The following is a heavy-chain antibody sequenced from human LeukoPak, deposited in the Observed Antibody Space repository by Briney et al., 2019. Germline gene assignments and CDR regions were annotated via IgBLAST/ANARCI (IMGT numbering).Heavy chain of an antibody. CDR2: ISSGGSTI. D-gene: IGHD3-10*01. Sequence: GGSLRLSCAASEFVLSDYYMSWIRQAPGKGLEWISYISSGGSTISYADSVRRRFTIPSDNAKNSLYLQMSSLRAEDTAVYYCAREMEGDYGSGTFFDHWGQGTLVTVSS. CDR3: AREMEGDYGSGTFFDH. V-gene: IGHV3-11*01. CDR1: EFVLSDYY. J-gene: IGHJ4*02.